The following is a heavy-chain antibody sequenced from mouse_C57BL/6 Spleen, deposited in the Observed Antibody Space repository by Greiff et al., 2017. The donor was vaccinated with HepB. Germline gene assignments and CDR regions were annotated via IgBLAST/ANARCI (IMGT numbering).Heavy chain of an antibody. J-gene: IGHJ3*01. D-gene: IGHD2-4*01. Sequence: EVQLQQSGPELVKPGASVKISCKASGYTFTDYYMNWVKQSPGQSLEWIGDINPNNGGTSYNQKFKGKATMIEDKSSSTAHMELRSLTYEESADYNCARDYDSGAWFAYWGQGTRVTVAA. CDR2: INPNNGGT. CDR1: GYTFTDYY. CDR3: ARDYDSGAWFAY. V-gene: IGHV1-26*01.